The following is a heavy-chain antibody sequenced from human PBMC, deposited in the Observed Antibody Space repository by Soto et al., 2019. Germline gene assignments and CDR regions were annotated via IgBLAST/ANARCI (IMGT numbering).Heavy chain of an antibody. V-gene: IGHV4-31*03. CDR2: RYYSEST. CDR1: GGSITTGGYY. CDR3: ARTKCSGGSCYSWSLDY. D-gene: IGHD2-15*01. J-gene: IGHJ4*02. Sequence: PSETLSLTCTVSGGSITTGGYYWSWICQLPGKGLEWIGHRYYSESTYYNPSLKSRVSISLDTSKNQFSLKLSFVTAADTAMYYCARTKCSGGSCYSWSLDYWGQGTPVTVYS.